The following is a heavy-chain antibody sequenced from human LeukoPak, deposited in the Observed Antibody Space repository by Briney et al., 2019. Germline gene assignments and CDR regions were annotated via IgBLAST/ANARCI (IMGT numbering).Heavy chain of an antibody. CDR3: ARDPYSSSRLDY. CDR2: IYSGGST. CDR1: GFTVSSNY. V-gene: IGHV3-66*02. D-gene: IGHD6-13*01. J-gene: IGHJ4*02. Sequence: GGSLRLSCAASGFTVSSNYMSWVRQAPGKGLEWVSVIYSGGSTYYADSVKGRFTISRDNSKNTLYLQMNSLRAEDTAVYYCARDPYSSSRLDYWGQGTLVTVSS.